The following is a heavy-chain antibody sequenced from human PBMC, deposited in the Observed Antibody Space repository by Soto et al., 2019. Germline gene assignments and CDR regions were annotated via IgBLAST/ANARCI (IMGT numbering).Heavy chain of an antibody. D-gene: IGHD6-19*01. CDR2: ISYDGSNK. J-gene: IGHJ6*02. CDR1: GFTFSSYA. Sequence: GGSLRLSWAASGFTFSSYAMHWVRQAPGKGLEWVAVISYDGSNKYYADSVKGRFTISRDNSKNTLYLQMNSLRAEDTAVYYCARDRQSSGWYSQYYYSYYGMDVWGQGTTVTVSS. V-gene: IGHV3-30-3*01. CDR3: ARDRQSSGWYSQYYYSYYGMDV.